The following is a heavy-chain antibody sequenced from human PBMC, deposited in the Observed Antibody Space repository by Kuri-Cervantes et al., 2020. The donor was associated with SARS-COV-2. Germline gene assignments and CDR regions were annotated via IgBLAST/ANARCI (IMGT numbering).Heavy chain of an antibody. CDR1: GFTFSSYE. CDR3: ARDNVGYYYYGMDV. V-gene: IGHV3-66*01. CDR2: IYSGGST. J-gene: IGHJ6*02. Sequence: GGSLRLSCAASGFTFSSYEMNWVRQAPGKGLEWVSVIYSGGSTYYADSVKGRFTISRDNSKNTLYLQMNSLRAEDTAVYYCARDNVGYYYYGMDVWGQGTTVTVSS. D-gene: IGHD2-8*01.